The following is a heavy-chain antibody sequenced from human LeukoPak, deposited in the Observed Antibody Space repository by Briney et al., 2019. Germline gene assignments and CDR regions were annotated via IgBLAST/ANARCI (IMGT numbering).Heavy chain of an antibody. CDR1: GFTFSSYE. V-gene: IGHV3-21*05. D-gene: IGHD1-26*01. Sequence: GGSLRRSCAASGFTFSSYEMNWVRQAPGKGLEWVSYISTSSSYINYADSVKGRFSISRDNSKNTVYLQMNSLRAEDTAVYYCARELREHGVFDIWGQGTMVTVSS. J-gene: IGHJ3*02. CDR3: ARELREHGVFDI. CDR2: ISTSSSYI.